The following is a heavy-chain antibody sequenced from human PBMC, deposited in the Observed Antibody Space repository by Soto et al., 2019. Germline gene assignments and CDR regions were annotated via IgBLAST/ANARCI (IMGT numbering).Heavy chain of an antibody. CDR1: GDSITSTKW. J-gene: IGHJ5*01. V-gene: IGHV4-4*02. CDR3: ATAPRTMSWFAS. CDR2: IYHSGFT. Sequence: LQESGPGLVQPSGTLSLTCTVSGDSITSTKWWSWVRHVPGKGLEWLGEIYHSGFTKSNPSCASRVALSVDNSKNQFSLLLNSGTAADTAVYYCATAPRTMSWFASWGQGTLVTVSS.